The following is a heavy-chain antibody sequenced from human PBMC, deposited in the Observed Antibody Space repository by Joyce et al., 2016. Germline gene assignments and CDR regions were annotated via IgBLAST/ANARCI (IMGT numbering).Heavy chain of an antibody. V-gene: IGHV3-74*01. Sequence: EVQLVESGGGLAQPGGSLRLSCAASGFSFSGYWIHWVRQAPGKGVVWVSRYNTDGSSTRFADCVKGRFTISRDNAKNTLYLQMNSLRAEDTAVYYCVRGISARPGGPNWFDPWGQGTLVTVSS. CDR3: VRGISARPGGPNWFDP. CDR1: GFSFSGYW. CDR2: YNTDGSST. D-gene: IGHD6-6*01. J-gene: IGHJ5*02.